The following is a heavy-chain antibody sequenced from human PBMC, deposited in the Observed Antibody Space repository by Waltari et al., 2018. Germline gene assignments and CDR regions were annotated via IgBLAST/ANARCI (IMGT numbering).Heavy chain of an antibody. CDR1: GGSISSYY. Sequence: QVQLQESGPGLVTPSETLSLTCTVSGGSISSYYWSWIRQPAGKGLEWIGRIYTSGSTNYNPSLKSRVTMSVDTSKNQFSLKLSSVTAADTAVYYCARLFGDLTALDAFDIWGQGTMVTVSS. D-gene: IGHD3-10*02. V-gene: IGHV4-4*07. J-gene: IGHJ3*02. CDR2: IYTSGST. CDR3: ARLFGDLTALDAFDI.